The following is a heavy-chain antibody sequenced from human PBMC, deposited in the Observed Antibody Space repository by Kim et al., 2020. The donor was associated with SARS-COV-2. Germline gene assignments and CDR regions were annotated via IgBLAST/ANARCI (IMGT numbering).Heavy chain of an antibody. CDR3: AKDSTVTSVPLLGYYYYGMDV. Sequence: GGSLRLSCAASGFTFSSYGMHWVRQAPGKGLEWVAVISYGGSNKYYADSVKVRFTISRDNSKNTLYLQMNSLRAEDTAMYYCAKDSTVTSVPLLGYYYYGMDVWGQGTTVTVSS. CDR2: ISYGGSNK. D-gene: IGHD4-17*01. CDR1: GFTFSSYG. V-gene: IGHV3-30*18. J-gene: IGHJ6*02.